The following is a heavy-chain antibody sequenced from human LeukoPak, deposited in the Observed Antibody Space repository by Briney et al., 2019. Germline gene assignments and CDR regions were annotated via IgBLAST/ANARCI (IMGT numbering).Heavy chain of an antibody. CDR1: GYTFTGYY. D-gene: IGHD3-10*01. CDR3: ARTLEGHYYGSGSYYPLGY. J-gene: IGHJ4*02. Sequence: ASVKVSCKASGYTFTGYYMHWVRQAPGQGLEWMGWINPNSGGTNYAQKFQGRVTMTRDTSISTAYMELSRPRSDDTAVYYCARTLEGHYYGSGSYYPLGYWGQGTLVTVSS. CDR2: INPNSGGT. V-gene: IGHV1-2*02.